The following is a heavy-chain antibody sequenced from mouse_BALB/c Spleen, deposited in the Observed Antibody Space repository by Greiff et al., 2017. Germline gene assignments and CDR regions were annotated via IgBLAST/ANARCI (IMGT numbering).Heavy chain of an antibody. CDR1: GFTFSSYA. CDR3: ARGRYYGYGFDY. V-gene: IGHV5-6-5*01. J-gene: IGHJ2*01. CDR2: ISSGGST. Sequence: EVHLVESGGGLVKPGGSLKLSCAASGFTFSSYAMSWVRQTPEKRLEWVASISSGGSTYYPDSVKGRFTISRDNARNILYLQMSSLRSEDTAMYYCARGRYYGYGFDYWGQGTTLTVSS. D-gene: IGHD1-2*01.